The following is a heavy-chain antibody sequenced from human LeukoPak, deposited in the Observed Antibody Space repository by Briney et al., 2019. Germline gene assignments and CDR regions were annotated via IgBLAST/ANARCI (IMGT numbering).Heavy chain of an antibody. CDR1: GGSISSGSYF. Sequence: PSQTLSLTCTVSGGSISSGSYFWSWIRQPAGKGLEWIGRIYTSGSTNYNPSLKSRVTISVDTSRNQFSLKLSSVTAADTAVYYCARSVDSSSWYPFDYWGQGTLVTVSS. CDR2: IYTSGST. CDR3: ARSVDSSSWYPFDY. V-gene: IGHV4-61*02. D-gene: IGHD6-13*01. J-gene: IGHJ4*02.